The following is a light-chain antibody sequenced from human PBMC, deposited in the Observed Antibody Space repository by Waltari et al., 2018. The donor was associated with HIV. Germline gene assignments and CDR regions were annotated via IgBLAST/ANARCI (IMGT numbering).Light chain of an antibody. CDR2: SAS. V-gene: IGKV3-20*01. CDR1: QSVGGNS. J-gene: IGKJ1*01. Sequence: EIVLTQSPRLLSLSPGERTTLSCRASQSVGGNSLAWFRQKAGQPPRLLIYSASNRATGVPYRFIGSGSGRDFSLIISRLEPEDFAVYFCQQYDESPVTFGQGTRVEF. CDR3: QQYDESPVT.